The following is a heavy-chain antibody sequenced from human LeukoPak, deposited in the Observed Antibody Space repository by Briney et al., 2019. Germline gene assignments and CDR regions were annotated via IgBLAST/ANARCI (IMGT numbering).Heavy chain of an antibody. J-gene: IGHJ3*02. CDR3: ARSNYSSSWSRRSGSGAFDI. V-gene: IGHV4-39*01. Sequence: PSETLSLTCTVSGGSISSSSYYWGWIRQPPGKGLEWIGSIYYSGSTYYNPSLKSRVTISVDTSKNQFSLKLSSVTAADTAVYYCARSNYSSSWSRRSGSGAFDIWGQGTMVTVSS. CDR1: GGSISSSSYY. D-gene: IGHD6-13*01. CDR2: IYYSGST.